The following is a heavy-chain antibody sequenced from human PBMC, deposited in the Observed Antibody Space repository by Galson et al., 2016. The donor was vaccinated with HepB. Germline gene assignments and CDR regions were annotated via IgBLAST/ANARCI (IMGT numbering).Heavy chain of an antibody. Sequence: SLRLSCAASGFTFSSYAMGWVRQAPGRGLHWVSTVRGGGESTYYADSVRGRFAISADYSKNTLFLQMNSLRGDDTAVYYCAKGREYGPGTPMPNDAFDTWGQGTPVTVSS. CDR3: AKGREYGPGTPMPNDAFDT. J-gene: IGHJ3*02. D-gene: IGHD3-10*01. CDR1: GFTFSSYA. CDR2: VRGGGEST. V-gene: IGHV3-23*01.